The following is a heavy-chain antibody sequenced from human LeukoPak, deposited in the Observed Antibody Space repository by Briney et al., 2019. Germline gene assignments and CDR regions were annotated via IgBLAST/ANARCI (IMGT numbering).Heavy chain of an antibody. V-gene: IGHV3-53*01. CDR3: ARVAFYYGSSGYFDY. CDR2: IYSGGST. D-gene: IGHD3-22*01. CDR1: GFTFSSYA. J-gene: IGHJ4*02. Sequence: PGGSLRLSCAASGFTFSSYAMSWVRQAPGKGLEWVSVIYSGGSTYYADSVKGRFTISRDNSKNTLYLQMNSLRAEDTAVYYCARVAFYYGSSGYFDYWGQGTLVTVSS.